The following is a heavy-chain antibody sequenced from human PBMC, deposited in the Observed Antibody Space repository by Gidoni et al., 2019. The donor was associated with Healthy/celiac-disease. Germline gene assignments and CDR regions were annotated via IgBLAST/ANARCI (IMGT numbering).Heavy chain of an antibody. CDR3: ARAGVVPDNYYMDV. CDR1: GGSISSYY. Sequence: QVQLQESGPGLVKPSETLSLTCTVSGGSISSYYWRWIRHPAGKGLEWIGRIYTSGSTNYNPALKSRVTMSVDTSKNQVSLKLSSVTAAETAVYYCARAGVVPDNYYMDVWGKGTTVTVSS. J-gene: IGHJ6*03. D-gene: IGHD2-2*01. V-gene: IGHV4-4*07. CDR2: IYTSGST.